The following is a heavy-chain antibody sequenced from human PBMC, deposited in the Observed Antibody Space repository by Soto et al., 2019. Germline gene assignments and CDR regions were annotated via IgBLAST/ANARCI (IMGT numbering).Heavy chain of an antibody. Sequence: QVQLVESGGGVVQSGRSLSLSCAASGFIFSSYYMHWDRQAPGKGLEWVAMISHDGSNKTYADSLKGRLTISRDNSRSTLYLQMNSLRTGDTAVYYCAKEVPTNPLDSWGHGTLVTVSS. D-gene: IGHD2-2*01. CDR1: GFIFSSYY. CDR3: AKEVPTNPLDS. J-gene: IGHJ5*01. V-gene: IGHV3-30*18. CDR2: ISHDGSNK.